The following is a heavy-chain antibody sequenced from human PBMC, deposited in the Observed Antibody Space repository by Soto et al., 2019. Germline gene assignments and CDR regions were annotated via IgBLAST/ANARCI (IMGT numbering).Heavy chain of an antibody. D-gene: IGHD6-19*01. CDR1: GYTFTNYG. CDR3: GREQGGWDFDF. V-gene: IGHV1-18*01. CDR2: ISDYNGNT. J-gene: IGHJ4*02. Sequence: QVQLVQSGAEVKKPGASVKVSCKASGYTFTNYGISWVRQAPGQGLEWMGWISDYNGNTNYAQKFQGRVTMTTDPSTSTADIEQGRLGCHDPGRYFCGREQGGWDFDFLGQGTLVTVPS.